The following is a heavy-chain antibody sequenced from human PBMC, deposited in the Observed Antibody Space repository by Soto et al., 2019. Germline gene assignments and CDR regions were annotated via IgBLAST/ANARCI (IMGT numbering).Heavy chain of an antibody. CDR1: GFTFSSYA. D-gene: IGHD6-19*01. Sequence: GGSLRLSCAASGFTFSSYAMHWVRQAPGKGLEWVAVISYDGSNKYYADSVKGRFTISRDNSKNTLYLQMNSLRAEDTAVYYCARDGVGEEWLFDYWGQGTLVTVSS. CDR3: ARDGVGEEWLFDY. CDR2: ISYDGSNK. V-gene: IGHV3-30-3*01. J-gene: IGHJ4*02.